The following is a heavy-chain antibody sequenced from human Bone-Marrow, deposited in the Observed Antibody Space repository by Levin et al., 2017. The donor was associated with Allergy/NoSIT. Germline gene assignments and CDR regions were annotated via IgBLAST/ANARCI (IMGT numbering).Heavy chain of an antibody. D-gene: IGHD3-10*01. CDR2: ISSSSSYI. Sequence: GSLRLSCAASGFTFSSYSMNWVRQAPGKGLEWVSSISSSSSYIYYADSVKGRFTISRDNAKNSLYLQMNSLRAEDTAVYYCARGIRTGSYQNPVFDYWGQGTLVTVSS. CDR1: GFTFSSYS. J-gene: IGHJ4*02. CDR3: ARGIRTGSYQNPVFDY. V-gene: IGHV3-21*01.